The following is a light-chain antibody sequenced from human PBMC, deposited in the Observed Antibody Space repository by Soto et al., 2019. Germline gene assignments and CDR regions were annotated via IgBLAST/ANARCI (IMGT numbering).Light chain of an antibody. CDR1: SSNIGAGFD. V-gene: IGLV1-40*01. CDR3: QSYDNSLSGSWV. CDR2: GNS. J-gene: IGLJ3*02. Sequence: QSVLTQPPSVAGAPGQRVTISCTGSSSNIGAGFDVHWYHQIAGTAPKLLIYGNSNRPSGVPDRFSGSKSGTSASLGINGLQAWDEAHYYCQSYDNSLSGSWVFGGGTKLTVL.